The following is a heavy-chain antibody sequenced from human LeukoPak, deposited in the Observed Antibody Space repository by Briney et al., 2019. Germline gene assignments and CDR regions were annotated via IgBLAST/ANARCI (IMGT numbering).Heavy chain of an antibody. D-gene: IGHD6-19*01. Sequence: GGSLRLSCAASGFTFSSHWMHWVRQAPGKGLVWVSRIKPDGSTYYADSVKGRFTVSRDNAKNTLYLQMNSLRAEDTAVYYCAREIAVAGSVDYWGQGTLVTVSS. V-gene: IGHV3-74*01. CDR2: IKPDGST. CDR3: AREIAVAGSVDY. J-gene: IGHJ4*02. CDR1: GFTFSSHW.